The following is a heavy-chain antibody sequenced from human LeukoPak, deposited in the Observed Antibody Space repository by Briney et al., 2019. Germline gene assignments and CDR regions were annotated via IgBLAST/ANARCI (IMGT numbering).Heavy chain of an antibody. Sequence: ASVKVSCTASGYTFTSYYMHWVRQAPGQGLGWMGWINPNSGDRNYARKFQGRVTMTRDTSISTAYMELSRLRSDDTAVYYCARVYDIFGSGSHSDFWGQGTLVTVSS. CDR1: GYTFTSYY. V-gene: IGHV1-2*02. CDR2: INPNSGDR. J-gene: IGHJ4*02. D-gene: IGHD3-10*01. CDR3: ARVYDIFGSGSHSDF.